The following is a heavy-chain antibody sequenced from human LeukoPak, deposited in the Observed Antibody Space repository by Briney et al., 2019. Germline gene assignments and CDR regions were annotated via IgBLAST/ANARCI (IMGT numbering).Heavy chain of an antibody. V-gene: IGHV1-2*04. Sequence: GASVKVSCKASGYTFTGYYMHWVRQAPGQGLEWMGWINPNSGGTNYAQKFQGWVTMTRDTSISTAYMELSRLRSDDTAVYYCARAQDGYKNTEPYYFDYWGQGTLVTVSS. D-gene: IGHD5-24*01. CDR3: ARAQDGYKNTEPYYFDY. J-gene: IGHJ4*02. CDR2: INPNSGGT. CDR1: GYTFTGYY.